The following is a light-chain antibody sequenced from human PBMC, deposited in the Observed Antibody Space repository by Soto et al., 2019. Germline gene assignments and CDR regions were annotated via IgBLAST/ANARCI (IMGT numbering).Light chain of an antibody. CDR2: DVS. CDR3: QQYNNWPFS. V-gene: IGKV3-15*01. CDR1: QGVTTY. J-gene: IGKJ1*01. Sequence: EIVMTQSPATLSVSPGERATSSCMAGQGVTTYLAWYQQKSGQSPRLLIYDVSTRATGVPARFSGTGSGTDFTLTISGLQSEDSAVYFCQQYNNWPFSFGQGTKVDIK.